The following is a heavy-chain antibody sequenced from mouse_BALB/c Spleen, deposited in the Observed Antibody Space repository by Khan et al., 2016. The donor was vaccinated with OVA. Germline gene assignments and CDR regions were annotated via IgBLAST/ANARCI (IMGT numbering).Heavy chain of an antibody. J-gene: IGHJ4*01. CDR2: INPRSGYT. CDR1: GYTFTSNT. V-gene: IGHV1-4*01. CDR3: ARRMTGYTMDY. Sequence: QMQLEESGAELARPGASVRMSCKASGYTFTSNTMHWVKQRPGQGLEWIGYINPRSGYTNYNQNFMDKATLTADKSSSTAYMQLSSLTSEDSAVYYCARRMTGYTMDYWGQGTSVTVSS. D-gene: IGHD2-10*02.